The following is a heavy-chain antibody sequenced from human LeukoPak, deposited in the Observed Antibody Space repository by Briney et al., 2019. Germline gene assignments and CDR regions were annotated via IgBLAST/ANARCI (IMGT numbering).Heavy chain of an antibody. CDR2: IYHSGST. J-gene: IGHJ4*02. V-gene: IGHV4-30-2*01. Sequence: PSQTLSLTCAVSGGSISSGGYSWSWIRQPPGKGLEWIGYIYHSGSTYYNPSLKSRVTISVDRSKNQFSLKLSSVTAADTAVYYCARGDYYGSSGYTIDYWGQGTLVTVSS. CDR3: ARGDYYGSSGYTIDY. D-gene: IGHD3-22*01. CDR1: GGSISSGGYS.